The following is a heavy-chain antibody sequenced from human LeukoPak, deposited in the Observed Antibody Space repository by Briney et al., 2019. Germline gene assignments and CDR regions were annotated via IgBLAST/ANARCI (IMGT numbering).Heavy chain of an antibody. J-gene: IGHJ4*02. CDR2: IYYSRST. CDR3: ARDDYNSGYFDY. CDR1: GGSISSGDYY. D-gene: IGHD4-11*01. Sequence: SETLSLTCTVSGGSISSGDYYWNWIRQPPGKGLEWIGYIYYSRSTSYSPSLKSRLTISVDTSKNQFSLKLSSVTAADTAVYYCARDDYNSGYFDYWGQGTLVTVSS. V-gene: IGHV4-30-4*01.